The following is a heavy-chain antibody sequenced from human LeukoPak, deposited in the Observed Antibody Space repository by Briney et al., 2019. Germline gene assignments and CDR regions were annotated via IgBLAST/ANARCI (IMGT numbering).Heavy chain of an antibody. CDR1: GYTFTSYD. V-gene: IGHV1-69*04. Sequence: ASVKVSCKASGYTFTSYDINWVRQATGQGLEWMGRIIPILGIANYAQKFQGRVTITADKSTSTAYMELSSLRSEDTAVYYCARPAPGYYYGSGSPGQFDYWGQGTLVTVSS. CDR2: IIPILGIA. J-gene: IGHJ4*02. CDR3: ARPAPGYYYGSGSPGQFDY. D-gene: IGHD3-10*01.